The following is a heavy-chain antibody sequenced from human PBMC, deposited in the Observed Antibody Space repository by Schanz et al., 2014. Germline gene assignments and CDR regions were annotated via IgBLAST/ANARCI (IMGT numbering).Heavy chain of an antibody. CDR2: ISGSSRTI. D-gene: IGHD6-19*01. J-gene: IGHJ4*02. V-gene: IGHV3-48*04. CDR3: AASSGWHPSTDY. CDR1: GFGFSSYS. Sequence: EVQLVESGGGLVQPGGSLRLSCAASGFGFSSYSMNWVHQAPGKGLEWVSYISGSSRTIYYADSVKGRFTISRDNSKNSLYLQMNSLRAEDTAVYYCAASSGWHPSTDYWGQGTLVTVSS.